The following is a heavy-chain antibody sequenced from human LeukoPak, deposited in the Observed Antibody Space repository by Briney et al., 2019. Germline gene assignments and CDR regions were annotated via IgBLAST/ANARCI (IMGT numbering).Heavy chain of an antibody. J-gene: IGHJ4*02. Sequence: GASVMVSCKASGYIFTNYGISWVRQAPGQGLEWMSWISANNGETRYAQNFQGRVTMTTDTSTATAYMELRSLRSDDTAVYYCARAPLYGSCEYWGQGTLVTVSS. CDR2: ISANNGET. CDR1: GYIFTNYG. V-gene: IGHV1-18*04. CDR3: ARAPLYGSCEY. D-gene: IGHD6-6*01.